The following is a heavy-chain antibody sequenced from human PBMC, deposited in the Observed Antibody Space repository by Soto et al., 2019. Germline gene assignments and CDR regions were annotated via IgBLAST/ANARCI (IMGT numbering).Heavy chain of an antibody. J-gene: IGHJ6*02. V-gene: IGHV3-23*01. D-gene: IGHD3-3*02. Sequence: SLRLSCAASRLTFSSYAMSWVRQAPGKALEWVSAISSSGTSTYSADSVKGRFTISRDNSKNTLYLQMNSLRAEDTAVYYCAKGPTIFGVVISYSFYYGLDVWGQGTTVTVSS. CDR1: RLTFSSYA. CDR2: ISSSGTST. CDR3: AKGPTIFGVVISYSFYYGLDV.